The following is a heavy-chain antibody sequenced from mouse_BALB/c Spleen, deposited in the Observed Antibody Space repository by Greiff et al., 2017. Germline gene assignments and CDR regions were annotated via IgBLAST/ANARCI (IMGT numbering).Heavy chain of an antibody. CDR2: ISDGGSYT. D-gene: IGHD2-1*01. J-gene: IGHJ1*01. V-gene: IGHV5-4*02. CDR3: ARDNGNYGYFDV. CDR1: GFTFSDYY. Sequence: EVHLVESGGGLVKPGGSLKLSCAASGFTFSDYYMYWVRQTPEKRLEWVATISDGGSYTYYPDSVKGRFTISRDNAKNNLYLQMSSLKSEDTAMYYCARDNGNYGYFDVWGAGTTVTVSS.